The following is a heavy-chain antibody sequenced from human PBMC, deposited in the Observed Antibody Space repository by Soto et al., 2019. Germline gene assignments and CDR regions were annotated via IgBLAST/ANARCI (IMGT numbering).Heavy chain of an antibody. V-gene: IGHV1-69*02. CDR2: IIPILGIA. D-gene: IGHD6-13*01. CDR1: GGTFSSYT. CDR3: ARVWGGDSSSWHHRYHDY. Sequence: QVQLVQSGAEVKKPGSSVKVSCKASGGTFSSYTISWVRQAPGQGLEWMGRIIPILGIANYAQKFQGRVTITADKSTSTAYMELSSLRSADTAVYYCARVWGGDSSSWHHRYHDYWGQGTLVTVSS. J-gene: IGHJ4*02.